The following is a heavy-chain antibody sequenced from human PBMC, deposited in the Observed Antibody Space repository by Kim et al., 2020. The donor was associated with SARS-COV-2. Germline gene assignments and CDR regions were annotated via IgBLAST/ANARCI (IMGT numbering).Heavy chain of an antibody. J-gene: IGHJ6*02. V-gene: IGHV4-59*01. Sequence: NYNPPLQGRVAISVDTSENQFSLKLSSVTAADTAVYYCAREGQLANGMDVWGQGTTVTVSS. D-gene: IGHD6-13*01. CDR3: AREGQLANGMDV.